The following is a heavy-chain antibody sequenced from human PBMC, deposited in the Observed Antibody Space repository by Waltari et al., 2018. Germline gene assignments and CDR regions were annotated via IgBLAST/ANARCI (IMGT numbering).Heavy chain of an antibody. CDR1: GFTFDDYA. J-gene: IGHJ4*02. V-gene: IGHV3-9*01. D-gene: IGHD2-2*01. Sequence: EVQLVESGGGLVQPGRSLRLSCAASGFTFDDYAMHWVRQAPGKGLEWVSGISWNSGSIGYADSVKGRFTISRDNAKNSLYLQMNSLRAEDTALYYCAKGSPIVVVPAAIDYWGQGTLVTVSS. CDR3: AKGSPIVVVPAAIDY. CDR2: ISWNSGSI.